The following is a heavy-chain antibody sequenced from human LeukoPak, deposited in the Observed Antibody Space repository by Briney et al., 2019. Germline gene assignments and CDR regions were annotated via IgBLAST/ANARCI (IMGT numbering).Heavy chain of an antibody. CDR3: AGSGYWGYFDY. J-gene: IGHJ4*02. Sequence: GGSLRLSCAASGFTVSSNYMSWVRQAPGKGLEWVSIIYSDGSTHYADSVKGRFTISKDNSKNTLYLQMNSLRAEDTAMYYCAGSGYWGYFDYWGQGTLVTVSS. D-gene: IGHD3-22*01. V-gene: IGHV3-53*01. CDR2: IYSDGST. CDR1: GFTVSSNY.